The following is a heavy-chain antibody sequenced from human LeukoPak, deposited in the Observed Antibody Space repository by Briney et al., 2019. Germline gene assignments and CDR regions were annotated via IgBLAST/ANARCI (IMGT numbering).Heavy chain of an antibody. CDR1: GGTFSSYA. CDR2: IIPIFGTA. D-gene: IGHD3-16*02. J-gene: IGHJ4*02. V-gene: IGHV1-69*05. CDR3: AREPRVLRLGVLSSIDY. Sequence: ASVKVSCKASGGTFSSYAISWVRQAPGQGLEWMGRIIPIFGTANYAQKFQGRVTITTDESTSTAYMELSSLRSEDTAVYYCAREPRVLRLGVLSSIDYWGQRTLVTVSS.